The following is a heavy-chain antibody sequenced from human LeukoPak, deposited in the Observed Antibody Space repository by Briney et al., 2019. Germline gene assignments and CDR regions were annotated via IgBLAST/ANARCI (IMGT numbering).Heavy chain of an antibody. CDR3: AREAYCSSTSCPFDY. Sequence: SVKVSCKASGGTFSSYAISWVRQAPGQGLEWMGGIIPIFGTANYAQKFQGRVTITTDESTSTAYMELSSLRSEDTAVYYRAREAYCSSTSCPFDYWGQGTLVTVYS. CDR2: IIPIFGTA. D-gene: IGHD2-2*01. J-gene: IGHJ4*02. CDR1: GGTFSSYA. V-gene: IGHV1-69*05.